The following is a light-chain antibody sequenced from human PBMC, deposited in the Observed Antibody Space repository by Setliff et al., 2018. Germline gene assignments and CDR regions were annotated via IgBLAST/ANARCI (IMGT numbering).Light chain of an antibody. CDR2: GVT. V-gene: IGLV2-14*03. J-gene: IGLJ1*01. Sequence: QSVLTQPASVSGSPGQSITISCIGSSRDVGSYDFVSWYQQHPGKAPKLIIYGVTGRPSGVSDRFSGSKSGNTASLTISGLQAEDEADYYCNAYTSRSTYVFGSGTKVTVL. CDR3: NAYTSRSTYV. CDR1: SRDVGSYDF.